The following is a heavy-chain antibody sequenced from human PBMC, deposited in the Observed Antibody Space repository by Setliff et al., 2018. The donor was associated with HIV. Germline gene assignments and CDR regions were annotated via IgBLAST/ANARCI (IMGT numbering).Heavy chain of an antibody. V-gene: IGHV1-18*01. D-gene: IGHD6-19*01. CDR3: ARLGSGWSDSYYYAMDV. CDR1: GYTFLTYG. CDR2: VSPYNGHT. J-gene: IGHJ6*02. Sequence: ASVKVSCKASGYTFLTYGISWVRQAPGHGLEWMGWVSPYNGHTNYAQNFQGRVTMTTDTSTSRAYMELRSLRSDDTAAYFCARLGSGWSDSYYYAMDVWGQGTTVTVSS.